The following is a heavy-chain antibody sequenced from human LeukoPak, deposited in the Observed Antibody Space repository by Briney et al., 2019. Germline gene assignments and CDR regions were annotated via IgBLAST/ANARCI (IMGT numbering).Heavy chain of an antibody. CDR3: ARGARGEATAPSAGRHYFDY. J-gene: IGHJ4*02. D-gene: IGHD6-6*01. V-gene: IGHV4-34*01. CDR1: GGSFSGYY. CDR2: INHSGST. Sequence: SETLSLTCAVYGGSFSGYYWSWIRQPPGKGLEWIGEINHSGSTNYNPSHKSRVTISVDTSKNQFSLKLGSVTAADTAVYYCARGARGEATAPSAGRHYFDYWGQGTLVTVSS.